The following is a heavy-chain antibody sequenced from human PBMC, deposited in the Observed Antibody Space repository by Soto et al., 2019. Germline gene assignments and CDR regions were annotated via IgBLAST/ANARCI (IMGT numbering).Heavy chain of an antibody. CDR3: ERGFRLNNAFG. V-gene: IGHV3-7*01. CDR1: GFAFRAYW. J-gene: IGHJ4*02. CDR2: IDEVGSET. Sequence: GGSLRLSCGASGFAFRAYWMDWVRQAPGKGLEWLANIDEVGSETNYVDSVKGRFTISRDNAKNALFLQMNSLRAEDTAVYYCERGFRLNNAFGWGQGTLVTVSS. D-gene: IGHD3-16*01.